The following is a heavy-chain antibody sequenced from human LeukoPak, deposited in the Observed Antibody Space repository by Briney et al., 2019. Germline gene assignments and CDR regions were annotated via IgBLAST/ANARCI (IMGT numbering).Heavy chain of an antibody. V-gene: IGHV3-23*01. CDR3: AKDRCSNGIGCYYYYMDV. Sequence: GGSLRLSCAASGFTFSTYALSWVRQAPGKGLEWVSVISGSGGSIYYADSVKGRFTISRDNSKNTLYLQMNSLRAEDTAVYYCAKDRCSNGIGCYYYYMDVWGKGTTVTISS. D-gene: IGHD2-8*01. J-gene: IGHJ6*03. CDR1: GFTFSTYA. CDR2: ISGSGGSI.